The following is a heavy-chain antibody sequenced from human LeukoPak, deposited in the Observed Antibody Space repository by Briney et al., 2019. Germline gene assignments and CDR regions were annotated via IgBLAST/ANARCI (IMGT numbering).Heavy chain of an antibody. CDR2: IYYSGST. D-gene: IGHD3-3*02. CDR1: GGSISSYY. J-gene: IGHJ5*02. V-gene: IGHV4-59*01. Sequence: SETLSLTCTVSGGSISSYYWSWIRQPPGKGLEWIGYIYYSGSTNYNPSLKSRVTISVDTSKNQFSLKLSSVTAADTAVYYCATSPRRALANWFDPWGQGTLVTVSS. CDR3: ATSPRRALANWFDP.